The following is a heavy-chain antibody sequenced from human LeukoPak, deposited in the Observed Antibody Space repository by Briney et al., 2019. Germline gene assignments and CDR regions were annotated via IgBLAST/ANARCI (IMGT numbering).Heavy chain of an antibody. CDR3: ARKGKGSYPYYYYYMDV. V-gene: IGHV4-39*01. D-gene: IGHD3-10*01. J-gene: IGHJ6*03. Sequence: TSETLSLTCTVSGGSISSSSYYWGWIRQPPGKGLEWIGSIYYSGSTYYNPSLKSRVTISVDTSKNQFSLKLSSVTAADTAVYYCARKGKGSYPYYYYYMDVWGKGTTVTISS. CDR1: GGSISSSSYY. CDR2: IYYSGST.